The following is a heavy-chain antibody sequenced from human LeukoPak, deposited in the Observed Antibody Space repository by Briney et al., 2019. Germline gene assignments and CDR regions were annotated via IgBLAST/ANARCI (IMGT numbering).Heavy chain of an antibody. CDR1: GGSISSSSYY. J-gene: IGHJ5*02. CDR2: IYYSGST. D-gene: IGHD2-8*01. V-gene: IGHV4-39*02. CDR3: AREAPRGARYCTNGVCYNPAGWFDP. Sequence: PSETLSLTCTVSGGSISSSSYYWGWIRQPPGKGLEWIGSIYYSGSTYYNPSLKSRVTISVDTSKNQFSLKLSSVTAADTAVYYCAREAPRGARYCTNGVCYNPAGWFDPWGQGTLVTVSS.